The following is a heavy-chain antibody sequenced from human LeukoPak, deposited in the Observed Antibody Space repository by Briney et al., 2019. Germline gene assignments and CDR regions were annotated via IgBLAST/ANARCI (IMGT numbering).Heavy chain of an antibody. Sequence: ASVKVSCKASGYTFTSYGISWVRQAPGQGLEWMGWTSAYNGNTNYAQKLQGRVTMTTDTSTSTAYMELRSLRSDDTAVYYCARGAAGIVVGDDFDYWGQGTLVTVSS. D-gene: IGHD2-21*01. V-gene: IGHV1-18*01. CDR3: ARGAAGIVVGDDFDY. J-gene: IGHJ4*02. CDR2: TSAYNGNT. CDR1: GYTFTSYG.